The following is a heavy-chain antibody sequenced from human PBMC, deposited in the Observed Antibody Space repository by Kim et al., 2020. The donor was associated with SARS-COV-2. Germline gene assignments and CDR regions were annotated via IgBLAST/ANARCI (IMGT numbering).Heavy chain of an antibody. CDR2: ISYDGSNK. D-gene: IGHD3-22*01. J-gene: IGHJ4*02. V-gene: IGHV3-30*18. Sequence: GGSLRLSCAASGFTFSSYGMHWVRQAPGKGLEWVAVISYDGSNKYYADSVKGRFTISRDNSKNTLYLQMNSLRAEDTAVYYCAKDQSSGGSWKTYYYDSSGYPMDYWGQGTLVTVSS. CDR1: GFTFSSYG. CDR3: AKDQSSGGSWKTYYYDSSGYPMDY.